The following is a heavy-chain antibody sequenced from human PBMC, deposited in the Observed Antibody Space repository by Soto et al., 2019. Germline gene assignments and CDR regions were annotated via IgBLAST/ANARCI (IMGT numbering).Heavy chain of an antibody. V-gene: IGHV4-39*01. CDR2: IYYSGST. D-gene: IGHD5-18*01. Sequence: PSEPLSLTCTVSGGSISSSSYYWGWIRQPPGKGLEWIGSIYYSGSTYYNPSLKSRVTISVDTSKNQFSLKLSSVTAADTAVYYCATLEGATAMVTGGMDVWGQGTTVTVSS. J-gene: IGHJ6*02. CDR1: GGSISSSSYY. CDR3: ATLEGATAMVTGGMDV.